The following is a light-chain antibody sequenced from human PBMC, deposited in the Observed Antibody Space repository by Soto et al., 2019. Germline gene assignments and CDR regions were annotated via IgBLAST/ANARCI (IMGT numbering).Light chain of an antibody. CDR2: WAS. CDR3: QQYYNSPWT. CDR1: QSVLYSSNNKNY. J-gene: IGKJ1*01. V-gene: IGKV4-1*01. Sequence: DIVMTQSPGSLAVSLGERATINCKSNQSVLYSSNNKNYLAWYQQKPGQPPKLLIYWASTREFGVPDRFGGSGSGTDFTLAISSLQAEDVAVYYCQQYYNSPWTFGQGTTVEIK.